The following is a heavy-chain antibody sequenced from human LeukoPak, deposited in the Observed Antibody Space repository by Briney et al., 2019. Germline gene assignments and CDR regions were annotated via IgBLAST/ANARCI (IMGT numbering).Heavy chain of an antibody. V-gene: IGHV4-38-2*02. CDR3: ARVLRGYCSSTSCCYFDY. D-gene: IGHD2-2*01. CDR2: IYHSGST. J-gene: IGHJ4*02. Sequence: SETLSLTCTVSGHSISSGYYWGWIRQPPGKGLEWIGSIYHSGSTYYNPSLKSRVTISVDTSKNQFSLKLSSVTAADTAVYYCARVLRGYCSSTSCCYFDYWGQGTLVTVSS. CDR1: GHSISSGYY.